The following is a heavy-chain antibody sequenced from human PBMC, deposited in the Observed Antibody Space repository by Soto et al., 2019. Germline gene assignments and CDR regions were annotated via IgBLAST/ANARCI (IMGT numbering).Heavy chain of an antibody. CDR2: ISAYNGNT. CDR3: AREPTPPGGGMLRSGPRGY. Sequence: ASVKVSCKASGYTFTSYGISWVLQAPGQGLEWMGWISAYNGNTNYAQKLQGRVTMTTDTSTSTAYMELRSLRSDDTAVYYCAREPTPPGGGMLRSGPRGYWGQGTLVTVSS. J-gene: IGHJ4*02. V-gene: IGHV1-18*01. CDR1: GYTFTSYG. D-gene: IGHD2-15*01.